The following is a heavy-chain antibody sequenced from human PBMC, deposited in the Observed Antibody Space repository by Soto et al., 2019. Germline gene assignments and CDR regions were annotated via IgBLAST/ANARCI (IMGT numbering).Heavy chain of an antibody. D-gene: IGHD1-1*01. V-gene: IGHV3-21*04. CDR3: ASGFLPGTPRREGMDV. CDR2: ISGSSSYI. CDR1: GFTFSSYA. J-gene: IGHJ6*02. Sequence: GGSLRLSCAASGFTFSSYAMSWVRQAPGKGLEWVSAISGSSSYIYYADSVKGRFTISRDNAKNSLYLQMNSLRAEDTAVYYCASGFLPGTPRREGMDVWGQGTTVTVS.